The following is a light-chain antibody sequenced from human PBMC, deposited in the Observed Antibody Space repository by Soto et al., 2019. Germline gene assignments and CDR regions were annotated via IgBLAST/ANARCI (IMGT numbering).Light chain of an antibody. CDR3: QQYGSSPWT. CDR1: QSVSSSY. V-gene: IGKV3-20*01. Sequence: EIVLTQSPGTLSLSPGERAILSCRASQSVSSSYLAWYQQKPGQAPRLLIYGASSRATGIPDRFSGSGSGTDFTLNISRLEPEDFAVYYCQQYGSSPWTFGQGTKVEIK. J-gene: IGKJ1*01. CDR2: GAS.